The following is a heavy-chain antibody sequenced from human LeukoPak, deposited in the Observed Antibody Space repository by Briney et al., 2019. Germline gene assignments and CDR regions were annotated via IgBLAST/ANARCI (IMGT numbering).Heavy chain of an antibody. V-gene: IGHV4-31*11. CDR3: ARDMTDWWFDP. Sequence: SETLSLTCAVYGGSFSDFYWSWIRQHPGKGLEWIGYIYYSGSTHYNPSLKSRVTISVDTSKNQFSLKLSSVTAADTAVYYCARDMTDWWFDPWGQGTLVTVSS. D-gene: IGHD3-9*01. CDR1: GGSFSDFY. J-gene: IGHJ5*02. CDR2: IYYSGST.